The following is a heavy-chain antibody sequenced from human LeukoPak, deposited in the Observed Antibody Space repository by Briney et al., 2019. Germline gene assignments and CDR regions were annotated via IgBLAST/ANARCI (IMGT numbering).Heavy chain of an antibody. CDR3: ARVWSVPAAPNYSHYYYKVV. Sequence: PSETLSLTCSVSGGSINAYYWSWVRQPPGKGLEWIGYISYDGSINYNPSLKSRLTLSVDTSRNQLSLQLVSVTAADTAVFYCARVWSVPAAPNYSHYYYKVVWGKGTTVTVSS. CDR2: ISYDGSI. J-gene: IGHJ6*03. D-gene: IGHD2-2*01. V-gene: IGHV4-59*01. CDR1: GGSINAYY.